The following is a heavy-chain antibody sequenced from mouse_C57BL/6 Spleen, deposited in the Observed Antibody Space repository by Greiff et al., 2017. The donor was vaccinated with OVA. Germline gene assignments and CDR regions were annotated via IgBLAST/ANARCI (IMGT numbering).Heavy chain of an antibody. J-gene: IGHJ4*01. Sequence: LVESGAELVKPGASVKISCKASGYTFTDYYINWVKQRHGQGLEWIGKIGPGSGSTYYNEKVKGKATLTADKSSSTAYMQLSSLTSEDSAVYFCATFYYYAMDYWGQGTSVTVSS. V-gene: IGHV1-77*01. CDR3: ATFYYYAMDY. CDR2: IGPGSGST. CDR1: GYTFTDYY.